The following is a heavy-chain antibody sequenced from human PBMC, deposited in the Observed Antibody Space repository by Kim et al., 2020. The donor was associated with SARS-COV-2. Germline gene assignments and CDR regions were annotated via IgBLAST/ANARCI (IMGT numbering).Heavy chain of an antibody. V-gene: IGHV3-7*01. CDR3: ARESPRHYGLDV. J-gene: IGHJ6*02. Sequence: YYVDSVKGRFTISRDNAKNSLYLQMNSLRAEDTAVYYCARESPRHYGLDVWGQGTTVTVSS.